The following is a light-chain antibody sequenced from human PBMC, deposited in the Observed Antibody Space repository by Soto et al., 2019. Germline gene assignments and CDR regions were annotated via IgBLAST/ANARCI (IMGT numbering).Light chain of an antibody. CDR3: QQRSAWPQIT. V-gene: IGKV3-11*01. Sequence: ETVMTQSPATLSVSPGERATLSCRASQSVRTYLAWYQQKPGQAPRLLISNASNRATGIPARFSGSGSGTDFTLTISSLDPEDFAVYYCQQRSAWPQITFGQGTRLEIK. CDR2: NAS. J-gene: IGKJ5*01. CDR1: QSVRTY.